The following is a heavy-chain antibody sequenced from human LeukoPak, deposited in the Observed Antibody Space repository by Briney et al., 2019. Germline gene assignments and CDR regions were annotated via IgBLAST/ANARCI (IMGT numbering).Heavy chain of an antibody. CDR2: INGGNGNA. V-gene: IGHV1-3*03. Sequence: GASVKVSCKASGHTFTSYAIHWVRQAPGQRLEWMGWINGGNGNAKYSQEFQGRVTITRDTSANTAYMELSSLRSEDMALYYCARGVSYAMDVWGQGTTVTVAS. J-gene: IGHJ6*02. CDR1: GHTFTSYA. CDR3: ARGVSYAMDV.